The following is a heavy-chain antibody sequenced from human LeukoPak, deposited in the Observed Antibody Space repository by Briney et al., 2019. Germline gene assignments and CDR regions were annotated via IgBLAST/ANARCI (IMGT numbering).Heavy chain of an antibody. D-gene: IGHD3-10*01. CDR1: GMSLSDSA. CDR2: IRSRTKGYAT. V-gene: IGHV3-73*01. J-gene: IGHJ4*02. Sequence: HPGGSLRLSCAASGMSLSDSAMNWVRQAPGKGLEWLAHIRSRTKGYATAYAASVTGRFVISRDDVKNMAFLQMTSLETEDTAVYHCIRHVEFQRPYWAQGVQVTVSS. CDR3: IRHVEFQRPY.